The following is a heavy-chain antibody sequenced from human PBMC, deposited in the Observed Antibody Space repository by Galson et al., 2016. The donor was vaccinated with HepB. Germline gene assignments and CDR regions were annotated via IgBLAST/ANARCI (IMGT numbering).Heavy chain of an antibody. CDR2: IFQSGNT. CDR1: GYSISSGYF. V-gene: IGHV4-38-2*01. CDR3: ARVVDPVLGEFDS. Sequence: SETLSLTCAVSGYSISSGYFWDWIRQPPGKGLEWIGTIFQSGNTHHNPSLKSRVTISLDTAKNQLSRKLSSLTAANTAVYYCARVVDPVLGEFDSWGQGTLVTVSS. D-gene: IGHD2-2*01. J-gene: IGHJ4*02.